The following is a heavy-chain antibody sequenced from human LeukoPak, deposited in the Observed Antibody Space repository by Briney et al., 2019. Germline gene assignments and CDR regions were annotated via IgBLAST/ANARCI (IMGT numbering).Heavy chain of an antibody. CDR3: ARGGSVPATRSFDY. Sequence: GGSLRLSCAVSGFTVFNNYMSWVRQAPGKGLEWVSVIYSGGSTYYADSVKGRFTISRDDSKNTVYLQMNTLRVEDTAVYYCARGGSVPATRSFDYWGQGTLVTVSS. CDR1: GFTVFNNY. V-gene: IGHV3-66*01. J-gene: IGHJ4*02. D-gene: IGHD2-21*02. CDR2: IYSGGST.